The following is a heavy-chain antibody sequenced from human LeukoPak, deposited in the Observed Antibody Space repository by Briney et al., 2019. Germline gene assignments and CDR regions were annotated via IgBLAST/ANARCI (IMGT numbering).Heavy chain of an antibody. CDR1: GFTFSTYA. CDR2: ISANGGST. J-gene: IGHJ4*02. CDR3: ARDGVSSSPPYFDY. D-gene: IGHD6-13*01. Sequence: GGSLRLSCAASGFTFSTYAMSWVRQAPGKGLEWVSAISANGGSTFYADSVKGRFTISRDNAKNSLYLQMNSLRAEDTAVYYCARDGVSSSPPYFDYWGQGTLVTVSS. V-gene: IGHV3-23*01.